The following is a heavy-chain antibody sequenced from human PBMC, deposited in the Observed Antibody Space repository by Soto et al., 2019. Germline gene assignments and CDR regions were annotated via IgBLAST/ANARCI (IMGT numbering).Heavy chain of an antibody. CDR2: FDPEDGET. J-gene: IGHJ6*02. Sequence: ASVQVSCKVAGYTLTELSMHWVRHPPGKELELWGGFDPEDGETIYAQQCQGRVTMTEYTSTDAAYMDLRSLRSEDTAVYYCETVGREAYYGDCADPYYYYGMDVWGQGTTVTVSS. CDR1: GYTLTELS. V-gene: IGHV1-24*01. CDR3: ETVGREAYYGDCADPYYYYGMDV. D-gene: IGHD4-17*01.